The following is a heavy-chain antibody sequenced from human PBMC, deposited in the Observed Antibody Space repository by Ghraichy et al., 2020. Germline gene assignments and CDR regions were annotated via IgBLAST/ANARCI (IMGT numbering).Heavy chain of an antibody. Sequence: GGSLRLSCAASGFTFSSHAMSWVRQAPGKGLEWVSAVSSGCGTTYYADSVKGRFTISRDKSKNTLYLQINGLRVEDTAVYYCAKGGFDLLTAYYDYWGQGSLVTVSS. D-gene: IGHD3-9*01. J-gene: IGHJ4*02. V-gene: IGHV3-23*01. CDR1: GFTFSSHA. CDR3: AKGGFDLLTAYYDY. CDR2: VSSGCGTT.